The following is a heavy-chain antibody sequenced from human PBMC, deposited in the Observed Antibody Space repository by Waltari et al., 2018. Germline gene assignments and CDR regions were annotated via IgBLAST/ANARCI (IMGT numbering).Heavy chain of an antibody. J-gene: IGHJ4*02. Sequence: QITLKESGPTLVKPTQTLTLTCTFSGFSFTSTGVAVSWIRQPPTKALEWLALIHRDDEKWYSPTLKNRVTVSKDTTRNQVVLTLTNMDPADTDTDYGAGGWFYFDYWGQGALVTVSS. CDR3: AGGWFYFDY. D-gene: IGHD6-19*01. V-gene: IGHV2-5*02. CDR1: GFSFTSTGVA. CDR2: IHRDDEK.